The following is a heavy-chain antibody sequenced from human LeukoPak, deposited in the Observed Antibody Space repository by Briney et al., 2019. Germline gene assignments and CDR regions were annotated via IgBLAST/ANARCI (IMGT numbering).Heavy chain of an antibody. Sequence: SVKVSCKASGGTFSNHAFSWVRQAPGQGLEWMGGIIPIDDSTNYVQKFQDRVMITADEATNIIYMELGSLKSEDTAEYYCARHSGHSSWYYGLDVWGQGTTVIVS. CDR2: IIPIDDST. J-gene: IGHJ6*02. CDR3: ARHSGHSSWYYGLDV. D-gene: IGHD6-13*01. CDR1: GGTFSNHA. V-gene: IGHV1-69*13.